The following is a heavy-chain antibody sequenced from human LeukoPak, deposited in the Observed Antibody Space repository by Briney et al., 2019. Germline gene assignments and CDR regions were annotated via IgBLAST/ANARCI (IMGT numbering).Heavy chain of an antibody. CDR1: GISFSGSA. J-gene: IGHJ6*02. D-gene: IGHD5-18*01. Sequence: GGSLRLSCAASGISFSGSALHWARQASGKGLEWVGRIRSKANSYATAYAASVKGRFTISRDDSKNTAYLQMNSLKTEDTAVYYCSRHSSYVDTAMVTEGYGMDVWGQGTTVTVSS. CDR3: SRHSSYVDTAMVTEGYGMDV. CDR2: IRSKANSYAT. V-gene: IGHV3-73*01.